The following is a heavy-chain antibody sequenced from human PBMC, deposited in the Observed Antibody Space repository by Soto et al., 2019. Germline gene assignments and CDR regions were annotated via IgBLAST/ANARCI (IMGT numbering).Heavy chain of an antibody. CDR3: ARGIAVAGFFDY. Sequence: GGSLRLSCAASGFTFSSYAMHWVRQAPGKGLEWVAVISYDGSNKYYADSVKGRFTISRDNSKNTLYLQMNSLRAEDTAVYYCARGIAVAGFFDYWGQGTLVTVSS. V-gene: IGHV3-30-3*01. D-gene: IGHD6-19*01. CDR1: GFTFSSYA. J-gene: IGHJ4*02. CDR2: ISYDGSNK.